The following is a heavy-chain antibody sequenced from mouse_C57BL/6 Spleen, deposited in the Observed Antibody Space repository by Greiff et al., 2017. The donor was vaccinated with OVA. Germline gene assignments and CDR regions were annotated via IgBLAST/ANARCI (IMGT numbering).Heavy chain of an antibody. CDR2: IWGDGST. CDR1: GFSLTSYG. CDR3: AKDSTTVVPHAMDY. J-gene: IGHJ4*01. Sequence: VKLMESGPGLVAPSQSLSITCTVSGFSLTSYGVSWVRQPPGKGLEWLGVIWGDGSTNYHSALISRLSISKDNSKSQVFLKLNSLQTDDTATYYCAKDSTTVVPHAMDYWGQGTSVTVSS. D-gene: IGHD1-1*01. V-gene: IGHV2-3*01.